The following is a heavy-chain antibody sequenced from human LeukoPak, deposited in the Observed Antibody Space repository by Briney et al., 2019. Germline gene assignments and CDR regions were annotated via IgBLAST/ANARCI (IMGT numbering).Heavy chain of an antibody. Sequence: SETLSLTCTVSGGSISYYYWSWIRQPPGKGLEWIGYIYYSVSTNYNPSLKSRVTISVDTSKNQFSLNLTSVTTADTAVHYCARVSCSSTSCPRRDALDVWGQGTMVTVSS. CDR1: GGSISYYY. CDR3: ARVSCSSTSCPRRDALDV. J-gene: IGHJ3*01. CDR2: IYYSVST. V-gene: IGHV4-59*01. D-gene: IGHD2-2*01.